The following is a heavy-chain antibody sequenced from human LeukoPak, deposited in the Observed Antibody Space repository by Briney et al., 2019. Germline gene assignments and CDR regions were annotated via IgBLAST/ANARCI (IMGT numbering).Heavy chain of an antibody. Sequence: PGGSLRLSCAASGFTFSSYSMNWVRQAPGKGLEWVSSISSSSSYIYYADSVKGRFTISRDNAKNSLYLQMNSLRAEDTAVYFCARGRAIFDAFDIWGQGTMVTVSS. V-gene: IGHV3-21*04. J-gene: IGHJ3*02. CDR1: GFTFSSYS. CDR2: ISSSSSYI. CDR3: ARGRAIFDAFDI. D-gene: IGHD3-3*01.